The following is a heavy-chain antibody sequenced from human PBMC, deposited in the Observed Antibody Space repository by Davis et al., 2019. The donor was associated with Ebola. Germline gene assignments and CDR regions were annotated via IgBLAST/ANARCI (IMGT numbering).Heavy chain of an antibody. CDR3: VRRGLCRTTGYGDYY. J-gene: IGHJ4*02. D-gene: IGHD4-17*01. CDR2: IYPDDSDT. V-gene: IGHV5-51*01. CDR1: GYSFPIHW. Sequence: GESLKISCTGSGYSFPIHWIAWVRQMPGKGLEWMGIIYPDDSDTRYSPSFQGQVTFSVDKSINTAYLQWSSLRASDTAFYYCVRRGLCRTTGYGDYYWGRGTLVTVSS.